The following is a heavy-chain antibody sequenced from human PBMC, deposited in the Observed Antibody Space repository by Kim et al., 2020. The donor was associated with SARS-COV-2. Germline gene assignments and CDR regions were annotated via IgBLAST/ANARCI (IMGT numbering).Heavy chain of an antibody. V-gene: IGHV3-30*04. CDR2: ISYDGSNK. Sequence: GGSLRLSCAASGVTFSSYAMHWVRQAPGKGLEWVAVISYDGSNKYYVDSVKSRFTISRDNSKNTLYLQMNSLRAEDTAVYYCARESDVAKTPFDYCGQGTLVTVSS. J-gene: IGHJ4*02. CDR3: ARESDVAKTPFDY. D-gene: IGHD5-12*01. CDR1: GVTFSSYA.